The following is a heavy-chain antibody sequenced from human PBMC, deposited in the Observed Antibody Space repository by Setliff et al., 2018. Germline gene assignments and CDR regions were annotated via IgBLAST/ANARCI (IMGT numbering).Heavy chain of an antibody. V-gene: IGHV3-23*01. CDR2: ISGSGGST. CDR1: GFTFSGYA. D-gene: IGHD1-26*01. J-gene: IGHJ1*01. CDR3: AKGPPSSGTYGGYFQH. Sequence: PGGSLRLSCAASGFTFSGYAMSWVRQAPGKGLEWVSAISGSGGSTYYADSVKGRFTISRDNSKNTLYLQMNSLRAEDTAVYYCAKGPPSSGTYGGYFQHWGQGTLVTVSS.